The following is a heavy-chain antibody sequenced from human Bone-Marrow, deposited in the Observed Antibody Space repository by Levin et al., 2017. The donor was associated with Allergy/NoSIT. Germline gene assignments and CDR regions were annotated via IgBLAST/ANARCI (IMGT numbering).Heavy chain of an antibody. CDR2: MNPNSGNT. Sequence: ASVKVSCKASGYTFTSYDINWVRQATGQGLEWMGWMNPNSGNTGYAQKFQGRVTMTRNTSISTAYMELSSLRSEDTAVYYCARGYTPRAGIAVAGTGEYFQHWGQGTLVTVSS. V-gene: IGHV1-8*01. D-gene: IGHD6-19*01. CDR3: ARGYTPRAGIAVAGTGEYFQH. J-gene: IGHJ1*01. CDR1: GYTFTSYD.